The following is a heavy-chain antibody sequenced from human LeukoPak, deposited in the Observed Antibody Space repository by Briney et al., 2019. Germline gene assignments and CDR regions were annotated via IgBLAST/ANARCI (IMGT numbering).Heavy chain of an antibody. CDR3: ARDLLLWFGEWGSYMDV. J-gene: IGHJ6*03. D-gene: IGHD3-10*01. CDR2: IYTSGST. CDR1: GGSISSYY. Sequence: SETLSLTCTVSGGSISSYYWSWIRQPAGKGLEWIGRIYTSGSTNYNPSLKSRVTISVDTSKNQFSLKLSSVTAADTAVYYCARDLLLWFGEWGSYMDVWGKGTTVTISS. V-gene: IGHV4-4*07.